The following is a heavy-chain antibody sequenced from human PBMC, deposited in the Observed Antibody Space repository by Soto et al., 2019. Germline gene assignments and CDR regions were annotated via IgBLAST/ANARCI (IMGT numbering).Heavy chain of an antibody. J-gene: IGHJ3*02. V-gene: IGHV3-7*04. D-gene: IGHD2-8*02. CDR1: GFTFSNYW. CDR3: ARDSGPRGYDAFDI. Sequence: GGSLRLSCAASGFTFSNYWMTWVRQAPGKGLGWVANIKQDASENFYVDSVKGRFTISRDNAKNSLYLQMNSLRVEDTAVYYCARDSGPRGYDAFDIWGQGTMVTVS. CDR2: IKQDASEN.